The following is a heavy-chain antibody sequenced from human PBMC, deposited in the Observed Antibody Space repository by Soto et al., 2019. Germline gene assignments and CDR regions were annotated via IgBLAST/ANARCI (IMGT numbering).Heavy chain of an antibody. Sequence: QVQLQESGPGLVKPSQTLSLTCTVSGGSISSGDYYWSWIRQPPGKGLEWIGYIYYSGSTYYNPSLKSRVTLSVHTSQNQFSLKLSSVPAADTAVYYCARDTRLRGTPHSDYWGQGTLVTVSS. J-gene: IGHJ4*02. V-gene: IGHV4-30-4*01. CDR1: GGSISSGDYY. CDR3: ARDTRLRGTPHSDY. CDR2: IYYSGST. D-gene: IGHD6-25*01.